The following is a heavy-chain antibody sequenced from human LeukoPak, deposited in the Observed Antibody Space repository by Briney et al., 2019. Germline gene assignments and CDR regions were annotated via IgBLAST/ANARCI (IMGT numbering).Heavy chain of an antibody. J-gene: IGHJ5*02. Sequence: SETLSLTCTVSGGSISSGDYYWSWIRQPPGKGLEWIGYIYYSGSTYYNPSLKSRVTISVDTSKNQFSLKLSSVTAADTAVYYCARDHDSSGYYDPWGQGTLVTVSS. CDR3: ARDHDSSGYYDP. D-gene: IGHD3-22*01. CDR1: GGSISSGDYY. V-gene: IGHV4-30-4*01. CDR2: IYYSGST.